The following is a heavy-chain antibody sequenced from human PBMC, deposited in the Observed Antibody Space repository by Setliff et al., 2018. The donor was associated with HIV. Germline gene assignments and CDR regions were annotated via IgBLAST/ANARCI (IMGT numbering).Heavy chain of an antibody. CDR3: ARARGANWSYYYYMDV. V-gene: IGHV4-59*02. Sequence: PSETLSLTCTVSGDSVSSYHWTWIRQPPGKGLEWIGYLYYSGSTYYNPSLKSRVTISIDTSKKQLSLKVNSVTAADTAVYYCARARGANWSYYYYMDVWGKGTTVTVSS. CDR2: LYYSGST. J-gene: IGHJ6*03. CDR1: GDSVSSYH. D-gene: IGHD1-1*01.